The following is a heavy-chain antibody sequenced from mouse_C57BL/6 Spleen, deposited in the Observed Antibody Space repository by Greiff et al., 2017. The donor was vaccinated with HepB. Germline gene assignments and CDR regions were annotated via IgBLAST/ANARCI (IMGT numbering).Heavy chain of an antibody. CDR2: IGPGSGST. J-gene: IGHJ3*01. Sequence: VQLQQSGAELVKPGASVKISCKASGYTFTDYYINCVKQRPGQGLEWIGKIGPGSGSTYYNEKFKGKATLTADKSSSTAYMQLSSLTSEDSAVYFCTYDYDPWFAYWGQGTLVTVSA. V-gene: IGHV1-77*01. D-gene: IGHD2-4*01. CDR1: GYTFTDYY. CDR3: TYDYDPWFAY.